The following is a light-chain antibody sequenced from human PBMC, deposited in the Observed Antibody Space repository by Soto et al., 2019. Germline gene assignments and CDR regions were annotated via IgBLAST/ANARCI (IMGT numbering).Light chain of an antibody. J-gene: IGKJ4*01. CDR1: QSITRY. Sequence: EIVLTQSPATLSLSPGERATLSCRASQSITRYLAWYQQKPGQAPRLLIYDASNRATGIPARFSGSGSGTDFPLTISSLEPEDSAVYYCQQRSTWPLTFGGGTKVEIK. CDR3: QQRSTWPLT. CDR2: DAS. V-gene: IGKV3-11*01.